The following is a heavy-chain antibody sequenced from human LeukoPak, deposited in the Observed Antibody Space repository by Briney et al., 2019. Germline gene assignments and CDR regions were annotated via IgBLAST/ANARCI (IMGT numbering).Heavy chain of an antibody. CDR2: IYCGGTT. CDR1: GGSISSGDYY. CDR3: ASGYQIVS. V-gene: IGHV4-61*08. Sequence: DPSQTLSLTCTVSGGSISSGDYYWSWIRQPPGKGLEWIGYIYCGGTTDYNPSLKSRVAISVDTSKNQFSLTVRSVTAADTAVYYCASGYQIVSWGQGTLVSVSS. J-gene: IGHJ5*02. D-gene: IGHD2/OR15-2a*01.